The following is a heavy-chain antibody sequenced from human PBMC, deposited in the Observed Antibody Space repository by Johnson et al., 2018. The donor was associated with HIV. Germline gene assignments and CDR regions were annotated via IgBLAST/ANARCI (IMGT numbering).Heavy chain of an antibody. J-gene: IGHJ3*02. V-gene: IGHV3-30*14. CDR2: ISYDGSNK. CDR3: TKEALYYYDSSGYRHLGGGHAFDI. CDR1: GFTFSDYY. D-gene: IGHD3-22*01. Sequence: QVQLVESGGGLVKPGGSLRLSCAASGFTFSDYYMSWIRQAPGKGLEWVAVISYDGSNKYYADSVKGRFTISRDYSKNTLYLQMNSLRAEDTALYYCTKEALYYYDSSGYRHLGGGHAFDIWGQGTMVTVSS.